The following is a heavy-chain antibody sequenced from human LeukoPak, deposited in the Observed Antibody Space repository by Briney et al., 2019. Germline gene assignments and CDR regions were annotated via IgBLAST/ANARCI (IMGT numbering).Heavy chain of an antibody. J-gene: IGHJ5*02. CDR3: ARGRKGGSGSYYNVRWFDP. V-gene: IGHV1-46*01. D-gene: IGHD3-10*01. CDR2: INPSGGSS. CDR1: GYTFTSYY. Sequence: ASVKVSCKASGYTFTSYYIHWVRQAPGQGLEWMGIINPSGGSSSYAQKFPGRVTMTRDTSTSTVYMELSSLRSEAIAVYYCARGRKGGSGSYYNVRWFDPWGQGTLVTVSS.